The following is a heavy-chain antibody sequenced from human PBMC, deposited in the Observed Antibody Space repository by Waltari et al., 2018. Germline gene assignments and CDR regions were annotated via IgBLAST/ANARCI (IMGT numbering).Heavy chain of an antibody. CDR2: INSDGSAT. Sequence: EVQLVESGGGLVQPGVSLGRSFSASGFSFSNHWFHWVRQAPGKGLVWVSCINSDGSATCYADSVKGRFTISRDDAKNTLYLQMNSLRAEDTAVYYCVRGMVRAVGFDFWGQGTLVTVSS. CDR3: VRGMVRAVGFDF. D-gene: IGHD1-26*01. J-gene: IGHJ4*02. CDR1: GFSFSNHW. V-gene: IGHV3-74*01.